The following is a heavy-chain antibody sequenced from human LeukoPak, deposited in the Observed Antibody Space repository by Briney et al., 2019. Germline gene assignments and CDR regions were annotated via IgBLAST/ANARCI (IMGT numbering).Heavy chain of an antibody. CDR3: AKSNGYGLVDI. V-gene: IGHV4-59*12. CDR1: GVSIRSYY. Sequence: SETLSLTCTVSGVSIRSYYWGWIRQPPGKGLEWIGNIFYSGSTYYSPSLKSRVTISLDTSRNQFSLKLNSVTAADTAVYYCAKSNGYGLVDIWGQGTMVTVSS. CDR2: IFYSGST. D-gene: IGHD3-10*01. J-gene: IGHJ3*02.